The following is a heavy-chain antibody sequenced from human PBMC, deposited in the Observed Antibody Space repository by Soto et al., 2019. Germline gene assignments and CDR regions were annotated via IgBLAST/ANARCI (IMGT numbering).Heavy chain of an antibody. D-gene: IGHD6-13*01. CDR2: IYYSGST. V-gene: IGHV4-59*01. CDR3: ARASIAAAGTPVDY. Sequence: QVQLQESGPGLVKPSETLSLTCTVSGGSISSYYWSWIRQPPGKGLEWIGYIYYSGSTNYNPSLKSRVTISVDTSKNQFSLKLSSVTAADTAVYYCARASIAAAGTPVDYWGQGTLVTVSS. CDR1: GGSISSYY. J-gene: IGHJ4*02.